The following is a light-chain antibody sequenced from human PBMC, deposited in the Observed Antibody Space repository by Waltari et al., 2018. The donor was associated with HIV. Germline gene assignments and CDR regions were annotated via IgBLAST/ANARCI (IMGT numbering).Light chain of an antibody. CDR1: TSNIGNAD. CDR3: GTWDSSLSIMV. Sequence: QSVLTQPPSVSPAPGQRVTFPCSGSTSNIGNADVSWYHQVPGTAPKLLTYDNNKRPSGIPDRFSGSKSGTSATLDITGLETGDEADYYCGTWDSSLSIMVFGGGTKVTVL. V-gene: IGLV1-51*01. CDR2: DNN. J-gene: IGLJ2*01.